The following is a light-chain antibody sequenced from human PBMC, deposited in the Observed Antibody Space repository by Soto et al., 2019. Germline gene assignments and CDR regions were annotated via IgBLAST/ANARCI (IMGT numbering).Light chain of an antibody. CDR3: SSYTSSSTVV. CDR2: EVS. J-gene: IGLJ2*01. CDR1: SSDVGSYNR. Sequence: QSALTQPPSVSGSPGQSVTISCTGTSSDVGSYNRVSWYQQPPGTAPKLMIYEVSNRPSGVPDRFSGSKSGNTASLTISGLQAEDEADYDCSSYTSSSTVVFGGGTKLTVL. V-gene: IGLV2-18*02.